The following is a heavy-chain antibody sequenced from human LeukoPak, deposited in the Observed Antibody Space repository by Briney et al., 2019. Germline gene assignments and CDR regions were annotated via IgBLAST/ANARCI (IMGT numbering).Heavy chain of an antibody. V-gene: IGHV3-30-3*01. J-gene: IGHJ4*02. D-gene: IGHD6-13*01. Sequence: PGGSLRLSCAASGFTFSSYAMHWVRQAPSKGLEWVAVISYDGSNKYYADSVKGRFTISRDNSKKTLYLQMNSLRAEDTAVYYCARDELAAAPDYWGQGTLVTVSS. CDR1: GFTFSSYA. CDR3: ARDELAAAPDY. CDR2: ISYDGSNK.